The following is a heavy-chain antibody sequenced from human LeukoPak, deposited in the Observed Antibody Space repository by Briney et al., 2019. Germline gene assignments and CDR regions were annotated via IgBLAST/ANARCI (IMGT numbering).Heavy chain of an antibody. D-gene: IGHD3-22*01. J-gene: IGHJ4*02. CDR1: GGSFSGYY. CDR3: ARGRRYYDSSGYYWDY. V-gene: IGHV4-34*01. Sequence: SETLSLTCAVYGGSFSGYYWSWIRQPPGKGLEWIGEINHSGSTNYNPSLKSRVTISVDTSKNQFSLKLSSVTAADTAVYYCARGRRYYDSSGYYWDYWGRGTLVTVSS. CDR2: INHSGST.